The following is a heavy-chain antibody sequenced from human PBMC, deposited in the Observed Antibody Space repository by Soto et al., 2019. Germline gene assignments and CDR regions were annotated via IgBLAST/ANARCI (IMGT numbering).Heavy chain of an antibody. V-gene: IGHV3-30*18. Sequence: QVQLVESGGGVVQPGRSLRLSCAASGFTFSSYGMHWVRQAPGKGLEWVAVISYDGSNKYYADSVKGRFTISRDNSKNTLYLQMNSLRAEDTAVYYCAKDIGSLSYYYGMDVW. CDR1: GFTFSSYG. CDR2: ISYDGSNK. J-gene: IGHJ6*01. D-gene: IGHD3-16*02. CDR3: AKDIGSLSYYYGMDV.